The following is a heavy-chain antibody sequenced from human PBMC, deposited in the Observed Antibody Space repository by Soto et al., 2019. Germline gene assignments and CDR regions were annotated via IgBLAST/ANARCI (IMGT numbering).Heavy chain of an antibody. CDR2: IKQDGSEK. J-gene: IGHJ4*02. D-gene: IGHD3-10*01. V-gene: IGHV3-7*03. Sequence: EVQLVESGGGLVQPGRSLRLSCVASGLIFSNHWLSWVRQAPGKGLEWVANIKQDGSEKYYVDSVKGRFTNSRDNAQDSLYLQMFSLRADDTAVYYCATFSCPWPTGGDYWGQGAPVTVSS. CDR3: ATFSCPWPTGGDY. CDR1: GLIFSNHW.